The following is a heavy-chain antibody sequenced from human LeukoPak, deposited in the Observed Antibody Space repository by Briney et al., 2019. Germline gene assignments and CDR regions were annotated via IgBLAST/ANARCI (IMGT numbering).Heavy chain of an antibody. CDR3: ARDREYSSGWRYYFDY. CDR1: GFTFSDYY. Sequence: KPGGSLRLSCAASGFTFSDYYMSWIRQAPGKGLEWVSYISSSGSTIYYADSVKGRFTISRDNAKNSLYLQMNSLRAEDTAVYYCARDREYSSGWRYYFDYWGQGTLVTVSS. V-gene: IGHV3-11*01. CDR2: ISSSGSTI. J-gene: IGHJ4*02. D-gene: IGHD6-19*01.